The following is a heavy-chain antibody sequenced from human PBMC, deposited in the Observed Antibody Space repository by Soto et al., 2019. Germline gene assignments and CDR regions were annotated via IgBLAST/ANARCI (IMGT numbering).Heavy chain of an antibody. V-gene: IGHV3-33*01. CDR1: GFTFSSYG. Sequence: QVQLVESGGGVVQPGRSLRLSCAASGFTFSSYGMHWVRQAPGKGLEWVAGIWYDGSNKYYADSVKGRFTIYRDNSKNTLYLQMNSLRAEDTAVYYCARGSYYESGGYYWAFDYWGQGTLVTVSS. CDR2: IWYDGSNK. D-gene: IGHD3-22*01. J-gene: IGHJ4*02. CDR3: ARGSYYESGGYYWAFDY.